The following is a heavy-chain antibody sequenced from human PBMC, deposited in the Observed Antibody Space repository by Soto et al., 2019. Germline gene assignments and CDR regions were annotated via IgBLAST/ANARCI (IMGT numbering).Heavy chain of an antibody. CDR3: ARAVVTTTPNFDY. Sequence: ATVKVSWMASGYTFTSYGISWVRLAPGQGLEWMGWISAYSGATNYAQKLQGWVTMTRDTSISTAYMELSSLRSDDTALYYCARAVVTTTPNFDYWGQGTLVTVSS. V-gene: IGHV1-18*01. CDR1: GYTFTSYG. J-gene: IGHJ4*02. D-gene: IGHD5-12*01. CDR2: ISAYSGAT.